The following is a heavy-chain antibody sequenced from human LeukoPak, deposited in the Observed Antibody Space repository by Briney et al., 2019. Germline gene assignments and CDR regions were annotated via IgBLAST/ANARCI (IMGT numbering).Heavy chain of an antibody. CDR1: GFTFWSYG. Sequence: GGSLRLSCAATGFTFWSYGMHWVRQAPGKGLEWVAVVSYDGSNENYADSVKGRFTISRDNSKNTVYLHLNSLRVEDTAVYYCAKDRRMMSSYYGMDVWGQGTTVTVSS. V-gene: IGHV3-30*18. D-gene: IGHD3-16*01. CDR3: AKDRRMMSSYYGMDV. CDR2: VSYDGSNE. J-gene: IGHJ6*02.